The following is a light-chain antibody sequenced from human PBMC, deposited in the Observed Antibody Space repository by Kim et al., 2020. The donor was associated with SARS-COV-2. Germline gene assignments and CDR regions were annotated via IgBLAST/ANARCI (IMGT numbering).Light chain of an antibody. CDR1: SSDVGSYKF. V-gene: IGLV2-23*01. Sequence: GQSITISCNGTSSDVGSYKFVSWYQQHPGKAPKLMIYEGSTRPSGVSNRFSGSKSGNTASLTISGLQAEDEADYYCCSYAGSSTWVFGGGTKLTVL. CDR3: CSYAGSSTWV. CDR2: EGS. J-gene: IGLJ3*02.